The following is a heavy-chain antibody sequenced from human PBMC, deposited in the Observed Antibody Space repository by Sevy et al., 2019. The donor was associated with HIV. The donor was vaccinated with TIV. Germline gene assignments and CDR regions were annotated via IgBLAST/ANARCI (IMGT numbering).Heavy chain of an antibody. J-gene: IGHJ6*02. CDR3: ARDTGGIGMDV. Sequence: GGSLRLSCAASGFTFSSHWMSWVRQAPGKGLEWVANIKQDGSEKYYVDSVTGRFTISRDNAKNSLSLQMNSLRAEDTAVYYCARDTGGIGMDVWGQGTTVTVSS. D-gene: IGHD6-13*01. CDR1: GFTFSSHW. V-gene: IGHV3-7*01. CDR2: IKQDGSEK.